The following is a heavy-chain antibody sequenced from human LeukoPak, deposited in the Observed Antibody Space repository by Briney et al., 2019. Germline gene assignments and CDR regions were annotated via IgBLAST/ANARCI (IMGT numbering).Heavy chain of an antibody. V-gene: IGHV3-15*01. CDR2: IKNITDGGTT. Sequence: PGGSLRLSCAASGFTFINAWMTWVRQAPGKGLEWVGHIKNITDGGTTDFAAPVKGRFTISRDDLKNTLYLQMNSLKTEDTAVYFCTTGKDFYNYYFYYYMDVWGKGTTVTVSS. CDR3: TTGKDFYNYYFYYYMDV. J-gene: IGHJ6*03. D-gene: IGHD1-1*01. CDR1: GFTFINAW.